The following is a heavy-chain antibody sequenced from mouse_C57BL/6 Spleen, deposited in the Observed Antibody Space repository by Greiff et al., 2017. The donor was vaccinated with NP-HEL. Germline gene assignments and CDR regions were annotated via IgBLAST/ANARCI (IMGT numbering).Heavy chain of an antibody. Sequence: QVQLQQPGAELVKPGASVKMSCKASGYTFTSYWITWVKQRPGQGLEWIGDIYPGSGSTNYNEKFKSKATLTVDTSSSTAYIQLSSLTSEDSAVYYCAREYYYGSSSSYWYFDVWGTGTTVTVSS. D-gene: IGHD1-1*01. V-gene: IGHV1-55*01. J-gene: IGHJ1*03. CDR2: IYPGSGST. CDR3: AREYYYGSSSSYWYFDV. CDR1: GYTFTSYW.